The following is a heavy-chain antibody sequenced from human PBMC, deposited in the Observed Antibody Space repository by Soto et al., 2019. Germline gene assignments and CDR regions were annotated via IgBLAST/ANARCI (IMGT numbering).Heavy chain of an antibody. CDR1: GFTFSSYG. V-gene: IGHV3-33*01. D-gene: IGHD7-27*01. CDR3: ARDQKLGRMDV. CDR2: IWYDGSNK. Sequence: QVQLVESGGGVVQPGRSLRLSCAASGFTFSSYGMHWVRQAPGKGLEWVAVIWYDGSNKYYADSVKGRFTISRDNSKNTLYLQMNSLRAEDTAVYYCARDQKLGRMDVWGQGTTVTVSS. J-gene: IGHJ6*02.